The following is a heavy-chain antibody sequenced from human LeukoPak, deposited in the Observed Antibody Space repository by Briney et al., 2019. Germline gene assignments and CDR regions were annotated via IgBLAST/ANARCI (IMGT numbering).Heavy chain of an antibody. V-gene: IGHV1-2*02. CDR2: ITPSGGT. Sequence: ASVKVSCKASGYNSTSYAIHWVRQAPGQGLEWMGWITPSGGTNYPQKFQGRVAITWDTSITTAYMDLSRLTSDDTAVYYCARDRYGDGFAHLDYWGQGALVTVSS. CDR1: GYNSTSYA. D-gene: IGHD5-24*01. J-gene: IGHJ4*02. CDR3: ARDRYGDGFAHLDY.